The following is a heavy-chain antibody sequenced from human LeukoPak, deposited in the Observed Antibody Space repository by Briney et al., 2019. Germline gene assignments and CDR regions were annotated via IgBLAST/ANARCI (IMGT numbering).Heavy chain of an antibody. CDR3: ASGYRSSTSCYNIDY. D-gene: IGHD2-2*02. CDR2: ISYDGSNK. V-gene: IGHV3-30-3*01. CDR1: GFTFSSYA. Sequence: GGSLRLSCAASGFTFSSYAMHWVRQAPGKGLEWVAVISYDGSNKYYADSVKGRFTISRDNSKNTLYLQMNSLRAEDTAVYYCASGYRSSTSCYNIDYWGQGTLVTVSS. J-gene: IGHJ4*02.